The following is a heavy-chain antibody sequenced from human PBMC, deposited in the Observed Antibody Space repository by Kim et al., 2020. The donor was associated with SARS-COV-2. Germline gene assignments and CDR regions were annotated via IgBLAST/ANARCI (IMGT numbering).Heavy chain of an antibody. Sequence: ASVKVSCKSSGYSFTRYDVNWVRQATGQGLEWMGWIDPNTGDTRYAQKFRGRVSMSRDTSITTAYMELSSLTSDDTAVYYCVTILGGPADNWGQGTQVTVSS. CDR3: VTILGGPADN. V-gene: IGHV1-8*01. CDR1: GYSFTRYD. J-gene: IGHJ4*02. CDR2: IDPNTGDT. D-gene: IGHD3-10*01.